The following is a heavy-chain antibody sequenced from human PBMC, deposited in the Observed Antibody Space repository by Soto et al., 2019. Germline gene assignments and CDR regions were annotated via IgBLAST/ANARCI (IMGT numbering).Heavy chain of an antibody. D-gene: IGHD2-15*01. CDR2: INHSGST. Sequence: SETLSLTCAVYGGSFSGYYWSWIRQPPGKGLEWIGEINHSGSTNYNPSLKRRVTISVDTSKNQFSLKLSSVTAADTAVYYCARGRGVVTPYYGMDVWGQGTTVTVSS. V-gene: IGHV4-34*01. CDR3: ARGRGVVTPYYGMDV. CDR1: GGSFSGYY. J-gene: IGHJ6*02.